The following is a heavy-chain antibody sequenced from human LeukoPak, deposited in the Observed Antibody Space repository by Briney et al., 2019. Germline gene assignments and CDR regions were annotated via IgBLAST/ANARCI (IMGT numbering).Heavy chain of an antibody. CDR2: IGYDGRFK. D-gene: IGHD7-27*01. Sequence: GGSLRLSCATSGFTFNNYPMHWVRQAPGKGLEWVAVIGYDGRFKFHSDSVKGRFTISRDDSKNTLYLQMNSLRPEDTAVYYFGRTPERGIPDYLDYWVQGTLVTVST. J-gene: IGHJ4*02. CDR3: GRTPERGIPDYLDY. CDR1: GFTFNNYP. V-gene: IGHV3-30*04.